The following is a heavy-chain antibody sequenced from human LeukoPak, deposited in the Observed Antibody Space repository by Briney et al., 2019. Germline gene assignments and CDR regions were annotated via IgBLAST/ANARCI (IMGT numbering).Heavy chain of an antibody. V-gene: IGHV3-7*03. CDR3: AKFGFCSSTSCPAPY. CDR2: IKQDGSEK. CDR1: GVAFNYAW. Sequence: GGSLRLSCAASGVAFNYAWVSWVRQAPGKGLEWMANIKQDGSEKYYVDSVKGRFTISRDNSENTLYLQMNRLRAEDTAVYYCAKFGFCSSTSCPAPYWGQGTLVTISS. J-gene: IGHJ4*02. D-gene: IGHD2-2*01.